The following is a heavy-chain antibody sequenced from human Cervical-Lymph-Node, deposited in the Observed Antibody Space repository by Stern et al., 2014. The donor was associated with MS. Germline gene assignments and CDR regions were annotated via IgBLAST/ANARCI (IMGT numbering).Heavy chain of an antibody. J-gene: IGHJ4*02. Sequence: QVQLQESGPGLVKPSQTLSLTCTVSGASISSGGYYWSWIRQHPGKGLEWIGYISYSGSAYYNPSLKSRVTISIDTSKNQFSLRLSSVTAADTAVYYCARDQGGDADRFNYWGQGTLVTVSS. CDR1: GASISSGGYY. CDR2: ISYSGSA. CDR3: ARDQGGDADRFNY. V-gene: IGHV4-31*03. D-gene: IGHD3-16*01.